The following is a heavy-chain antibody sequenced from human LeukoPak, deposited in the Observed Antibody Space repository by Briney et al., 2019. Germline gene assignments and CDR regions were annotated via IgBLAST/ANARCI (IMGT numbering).Heavy chain of an antibody. J-gene: IGHJ4*02. CDR3: AKLKGSSGYYAPGFDY. V-gene: IGHV3-23*01. D-gene: IGHD3-22*01. CDR2: ISGSGGST. CDR1: GFTFSSYA. Sequence: GGSLRLSCAASGFTFSSYAMSWVRQAPGKGLEWASAISGSGGSTYYADSVKGRFTISRDNSKNTLYLQMNSLRAEDAAVYYCAKLKGSSGYYAPGFDYWGQGTLVTVSS.